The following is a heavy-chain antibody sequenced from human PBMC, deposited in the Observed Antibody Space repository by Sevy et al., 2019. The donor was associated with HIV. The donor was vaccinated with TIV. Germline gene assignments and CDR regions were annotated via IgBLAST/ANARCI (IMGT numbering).Heavy chain of an antibody. D-gene: IGHD1-1*01. Sequence: GGSLRLSCAASGFTFSVYAMNWVRQAPGKGLEWVSSISGPYNSVNYGGSVQGRFTISRDNAKNSLFLQMNSLKAEDTAVYYCGGATGTETLDAFDVWGQGTLVTVSS. CDR1: GFTFSVYA. V-gene: IGHV3-21*01. CDR3: GGATGTETLDAFDV. J-gene: IGHJ3*01. CDR2: ISGPYNSV.